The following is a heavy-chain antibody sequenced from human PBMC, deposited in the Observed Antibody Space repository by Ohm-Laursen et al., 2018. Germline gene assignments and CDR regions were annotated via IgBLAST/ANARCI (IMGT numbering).Heavy chain of an antibody. CDR3: AKAHLKNLDY. V-gene: IGHV3-30*18. CDR2: ISNDENYK. Sequence: SLRLSCAASGFTFSSYGMHWVRQAPGKGLERVAVISNDENYKNYADSVRGRFTISRDNSENTLYLQMNSLRAEDTAVYYCAKAHLKNLDYWGQGSLVTVSS. CDR1: GFTFSSYG. J-gene: IGHJ4*02. D-gene: IGHD1-14*01.